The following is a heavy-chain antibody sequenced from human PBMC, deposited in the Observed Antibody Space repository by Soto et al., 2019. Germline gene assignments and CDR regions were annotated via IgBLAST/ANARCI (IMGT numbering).Heavy chain of an antibody. D-gene: IGHD3-10*01. CDR2: IYDRGIT. CDR3: ARDGSQRPATY. V-gene: IGHV4-59*02. J-gene: IGHJ1*01. CDR1: GGSVSSGY. Sequence: QVQLQESGPGLVKPSETLSLTCTVSGGSVSSGYWIWIRQPPGKGLENIGYIYDRGITNYNPSLKSRVTISVDTSENQFSLKLSSVTAADTAVYYCARDGSQRPATYWGQGTLVTVSS.